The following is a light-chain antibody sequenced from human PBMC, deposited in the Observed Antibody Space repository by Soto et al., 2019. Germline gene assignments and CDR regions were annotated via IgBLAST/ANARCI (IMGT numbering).Light chain of an antibody. CDR2: EVS. V-gene: IGLV2-14*01. CDR3: FSYTSRGPYA. CDR1: SSDVGNYKY. Sequence: QPASGSGSPGRSITISCTGTSSDVGNYKYVSWYQQHPGKAPKLMIYEVSNRPSGVSNRFSGSKSGNTASLTISGLQAEEETDSYCFSYTSRGPYAFGTGTKVTVL. J-gene: IGLJ1*01.